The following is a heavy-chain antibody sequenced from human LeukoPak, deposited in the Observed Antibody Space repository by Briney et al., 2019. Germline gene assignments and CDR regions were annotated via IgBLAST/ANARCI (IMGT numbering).Heavy chain of an antibody. CDR3: ARGQLVDY. D-gene: IGHD6-6*01. Sequence: PSETLSLTCTVSGGSISSHYWSWIRQPPGKGLEWVGYIYYSGSTNYNPSLKSRVTISVDTSKNQFSLRLSSVTAADTAVYYCARGQLVDYWGQGTLVTVSS. V-gene: IGHV4-59*11. CDR1: GGSISSHY. J-gene: IGHJ4*02. CDR2: IYYSGST.